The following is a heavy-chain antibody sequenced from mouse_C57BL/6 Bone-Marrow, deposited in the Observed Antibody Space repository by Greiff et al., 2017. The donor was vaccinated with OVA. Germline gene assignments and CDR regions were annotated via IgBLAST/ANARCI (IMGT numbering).Heavy chain of an antibody. CDR3: AISVYGAWRFAY. J-gene: IGHJ3*01. D-gene: IGHD1-1*01. CDR1: GYTFTSSW. V-gene: IGHV1-74*01. Sequence: QVQLQQPGAELVKPGASVKVSCKASGYTFTSSWMHWVKQRPGQGLEWIGRIHPSDSAPNYNQKFTGKATLTVATSSSTAYMQLSSLTSEDSAVCCWAISVYGAWRFAYWGQGARVTVSA. CDR2: IHPSDSAP.